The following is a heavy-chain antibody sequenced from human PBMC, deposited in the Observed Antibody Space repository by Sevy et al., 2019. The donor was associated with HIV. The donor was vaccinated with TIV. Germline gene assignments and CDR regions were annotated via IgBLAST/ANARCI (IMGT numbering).Heavy chain of an antibody. V-gene: IGHV4-39*01. Sequence: SETLSLTCSVSNDSISSSSYYWGWIRQPPGKGLEWIGSIYYSGTTYYHPSLKSRVTIFVDTSKNQFYLKLTSVTAADTAVYYCATNYGILTGYRDYYYHGMDVWGQGTTVTVSS. CDR3: ATNYGILTGYRDYYYHGMDV. D-gene: IGHD3-9*01. CDR1: NDSISSSSYY. J-gene: IGHJ6*02. CDR2: IYYSGTT.